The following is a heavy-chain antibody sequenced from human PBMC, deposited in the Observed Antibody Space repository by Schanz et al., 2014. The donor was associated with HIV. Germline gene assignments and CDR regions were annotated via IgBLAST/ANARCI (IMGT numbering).Heavy chain of an antibody. CDR2: IYHTGGA. Sequence: QLQLQESGSGLVKPSQTLSLTCAVSGGSLSSGGSYSWSWVRKPPGKGLEWIGHIYHTGGASYTPSLKSRVTMSVAKPKNQFSLKLPSVTAADTAVYYCARGPSGGLTPSRGMDVWGQGTTVTVSS. J-gene: IGHJ6*02. CDR1: GGSLSSGGSYS. CDR3: ARGPSGGLTPSRGMDV. V-gene: IGHV4-30-2*01. D-gene: IGHD1-26*01.